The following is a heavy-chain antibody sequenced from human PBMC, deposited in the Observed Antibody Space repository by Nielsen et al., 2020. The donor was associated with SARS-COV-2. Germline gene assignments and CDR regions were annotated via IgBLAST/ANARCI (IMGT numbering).Heavy chain of an antibody. D-gene: IGHD3-10*01. CDR2: IKQDGSEK. J-gene: IGHJ4*02. Sequence: GESLKISCAASGFTCSSYWMSWVRQAPGKGLEWVANIKQDGSEKYYVDSVKGRFTISRDNAKNSLYLQMNSLRAEDTAVYYCAREADYLDYFDYWGQGTLVTVSS. CDR3: AREADYLDYFDY. CDR1: GFTCSSYW. V-gene: IGHV3-7*01.